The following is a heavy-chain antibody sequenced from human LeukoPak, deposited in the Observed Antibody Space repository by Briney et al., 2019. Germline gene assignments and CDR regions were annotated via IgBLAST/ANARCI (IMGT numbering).Heavy chain of an antibody. CDR1: GGSFSGYY. V-gene: IGHV4-34*01. CDR2: INHSGST. J-gene: IGHJ6*02. Sequence: PSETLSLTCAVYGGSFSGYYWSWIRQPPGKGLEWIGEINHSGSTNYNPSLKSRVTISVDTSKNQFSLKLSFVTAADTAVYYCASLYYDSSGPPGMDVWGQGTTVTVSS. CDR3: ASLYYDSSGPPGMDV. D-gene: IGHD3-22*01.